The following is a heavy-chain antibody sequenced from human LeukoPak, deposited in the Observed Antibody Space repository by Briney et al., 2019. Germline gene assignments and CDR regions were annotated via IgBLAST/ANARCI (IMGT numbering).Heavy chain of an antibody. CDR3: AKARTDSSSWYYFDY. CDR1: GFTFSSYA. V-gene: IGHV3-23*01. Sequence: GGSLRLSCAASGFTFSSYAMSWVRQAPGKGLEWDSAISGSGGSTYYADSVKGRFTISRDNSKNTLYLQMNSLRAEDTAVYYCAKARTDSSSWYYFDYWGQGTLVTVSS. D-gene: IGHD6-13*01. J-gene: IGHJ4*02. CDR2: ISGSGGST.